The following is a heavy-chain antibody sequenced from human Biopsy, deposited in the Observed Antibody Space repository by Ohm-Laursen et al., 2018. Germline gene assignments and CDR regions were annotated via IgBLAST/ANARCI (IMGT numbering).Heavy chain of an antibody. CDR2: VNPNSGAT. V-gene: IGHV1-2*02. CDR3: ARDRMVTIITLVRADTFDI. J-gene: IGHJ3*02. D-gene: IGHD3-10*01. CDR1: GYTFTDYS. Sequence: ASVKVSCKASGYTFTDYSLHWVRQAPGQGLEWMGWVNPNSGATNYAQKFQDRVTMTSDTSISTAYIELRRLISDDTAVYFCARDRMVTIITLVRADTFDIWGQGTLVSISS.